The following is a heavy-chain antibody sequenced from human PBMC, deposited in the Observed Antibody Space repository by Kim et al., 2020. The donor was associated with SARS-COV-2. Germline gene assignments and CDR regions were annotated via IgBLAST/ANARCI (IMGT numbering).Heavy chain of an antibody. CDR2: IDPSDSYT. CDR3: ASTGGYCSSTSCYGKDYYYGMDV. D-gene: IGHD2-2*01. J-gene: IGHJ6*02. Sequence: GESLKISCKGSGYSFTSYWISWVRQMPGKGLEWMGRIDPSDSYTNYSPSFQGHVTISADKSISTAYLQCSSLKASDTAMYYCASTGGYCSSTSCYGKDYYYGMDVWGQGTTVTVSS. V-gene: IGHV5-10-1*01. CDR1: GYSFTSYW.